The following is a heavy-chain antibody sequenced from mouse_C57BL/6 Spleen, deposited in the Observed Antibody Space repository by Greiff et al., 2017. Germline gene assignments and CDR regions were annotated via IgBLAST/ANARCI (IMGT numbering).Heavy chain of an antibody. J-gene: IGHJ2*01. CDR2: LWSGGST. Sequence: VKLQESGPGLVQPSQSLSITCTVSGFSLTSYGVHWVRQPPGKGLEWLGVLWSGGSTDYNAAFISRLSISKDNSKSQVFFKMNSLEADDTAIYYCAKNYDGSFDYWGQGTTLTGSS. V-gene: IGHV2-4*01. CDR1: GFSLTSYG. CDR3: AKNYDGSFDY. D-gene: IGHD2-3*01.